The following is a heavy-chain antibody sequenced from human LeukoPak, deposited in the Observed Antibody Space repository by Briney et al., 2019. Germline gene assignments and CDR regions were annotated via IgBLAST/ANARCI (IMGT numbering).Heavy chain of an antibody. V-gene: IGHV3-7*01. CDR1: GFTLSSSW. CDR2: IKQDGSQK. Sequence: GGSLRLSCTASGFTLSSSWMSWVRQPPGRGLEWVASIKQDGSQKYYVDSVKGRFTISRDNAKNSLYLQMNSLRAEDTAMYYCARARPSRATGDYWGQGTLVTVSS. J-gene: IGHJ4*02. D-gene: IGHD5-12*01. CDR3: ARARPSRATGDY.